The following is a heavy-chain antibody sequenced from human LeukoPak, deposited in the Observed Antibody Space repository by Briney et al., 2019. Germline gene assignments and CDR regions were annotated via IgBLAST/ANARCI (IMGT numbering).Heavy chain of an antibody. D-gene: IGHD6-19*01. J-gene: IGHJ4*02. CDR2: ISSSGSTI. CDR3: ARDSSGWVSTVDY. V-gene: IGHV3-11*04. Sequence: GGSLRLSCAASGFTFSDYYMSWIRQAPGKGLEWVSYISSSGSTIYYADSVKGRFTISRDNAKNSLYLQMDSLRAEDTAVYYCARDSSGWVSTVDYWGQGTLVTVSS. CDR1: GFTFSDYY.